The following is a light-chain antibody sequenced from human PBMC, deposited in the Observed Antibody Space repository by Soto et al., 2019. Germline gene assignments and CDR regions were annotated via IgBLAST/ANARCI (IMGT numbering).Light chain of an antibody. Sequence: EIVLTQSPANLSLSPGERATLSCRASQSVSSYLAWYQQKPGQALRLLIYDASNRATGIPARFSGSGSGTDFSHTISSLEPEDFAVYFCQQRSNWPITFGQGTRLEIK. CDR2: DAS. CDR3: QQRSNWPIT. V-gene: IGKV3-11*01. J-gene: IGKJ5*01. CDR1: QSVSSY.